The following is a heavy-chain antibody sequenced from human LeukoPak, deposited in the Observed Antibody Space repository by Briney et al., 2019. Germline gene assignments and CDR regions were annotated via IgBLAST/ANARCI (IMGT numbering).Heavy chain of an antibody. Sequence: GRSLRLSCAASGFTFSSYAMHWVRQAPGKGLEWVAVISYDGSNKYYADSVKGRFTISRDNSKNTLYLQMNSLRAEDTAVYYCARAAWDYYDSSGYYYDYWGQGTLVTVSS. J-gene: IGHJ4*02. CDR3: ARAAWDYYDSSGYYYDY. V-gene: IGHV3-30-3*01. D-gene: IGHD3-22*01. CDR2: ISYDGSNK. CDR1: GFTFSSYA.